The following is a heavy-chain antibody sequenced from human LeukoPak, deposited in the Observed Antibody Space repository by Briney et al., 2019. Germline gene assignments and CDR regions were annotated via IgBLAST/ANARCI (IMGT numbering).Heavy chain of an antibody. CDR2: IKQDGSEK. CDR1: GFTFSTYW. J-gene: IGHJ4*02. V-gene: IGHV3-7*01. Sequence: GGSLRLSCAASGFTFSTYWMSWVRQAPGKGLEWVANIKQDGSEKYYVDSVKGRFTISRDNPKNLLFLQINSLRVEDTAVYYCARETPRRGETRDGYRWGQGTVVTVSS. D-gene: IGHD5-24*01. CDR3: ARETPRRGETRDGYR.